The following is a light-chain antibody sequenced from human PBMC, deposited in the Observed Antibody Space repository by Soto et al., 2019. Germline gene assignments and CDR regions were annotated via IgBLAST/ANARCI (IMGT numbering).Light chain of an antibody. J-gene: IGLJ3*02. V-gene: IGLV1-40*01. CDR1: SSNIGAGYD. CDR3: QSYDSSLSGWA. Sequence: QAVVTQPPSVSGAPGQRVTISCTGSSSNIGAGYDVHWYQQLPGTAPKLLIYGNSNRPSGVPDRFSGSKSGTSASLAITGLQAEDEADYYCQSYDSSLSGWAFGGGTKLTVL. CDR2: GNS.